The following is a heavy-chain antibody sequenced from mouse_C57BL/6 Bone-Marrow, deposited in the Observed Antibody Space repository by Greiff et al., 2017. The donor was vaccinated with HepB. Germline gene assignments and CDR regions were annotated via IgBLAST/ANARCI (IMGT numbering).Heavy chain of an antibody. D-gene: IGHD1-1*01. CDR2: IWSGGST. Sequence: VQLQQSGPGLVQPSQSLSITCTVSGFSLTSYGVHWVRQSPGKGLEWLGVIWSGGSTDYNAAFISRLSISKDNSKSQVFFKMNSLQADDTAIYYCASNYGSTRYYAMDYWGQGTSVTVSS. V-gene: IGHV2-2*01. J-gene: IGHJ4*01. CDR1: GFSLTSYG. CDR3: ASNYGSTRYYAMDY.